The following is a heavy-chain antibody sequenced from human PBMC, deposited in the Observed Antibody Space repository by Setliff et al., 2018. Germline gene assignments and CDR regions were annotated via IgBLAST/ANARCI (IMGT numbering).Heavy chain of an antibody. V-gene: IGHV4-4*07. CDR2: IYIGGSA. J-gene: IGHJ6*03. D-gene: IGHD6-19*01. Sequence: SETLSLTCTVSGGSISSYYWSWIRQPAGKGLEWIGHIYIGGSANYNPSLKSRVTMSXXXXKNQXXXXXXXVTAXDMAVYYCAREQWLDPPGYYYMDVWAKGTTVTVSS. CDR1: GGSISSYY. CDR3: AREQWLDPPGYYYMDV.